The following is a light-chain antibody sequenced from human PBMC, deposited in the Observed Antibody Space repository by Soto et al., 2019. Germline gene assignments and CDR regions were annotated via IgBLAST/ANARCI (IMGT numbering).Light chain of an antibody. CDR2: AAS. CDR1: QSVYNNY. J-gene: IGKJ5*01. Sequence: EIVLTQSPGTLSLSPGERATLSCRASQSVYNNYLAWYQQKPGQAPRLLINAASGRATGIPDRFSGSGSGTDFTLTISRLEPEDFAVYYCQQYGALITFGQGTRLEIK. V-gene: IGKV3-20*01. CDR3: QQYGALIT.